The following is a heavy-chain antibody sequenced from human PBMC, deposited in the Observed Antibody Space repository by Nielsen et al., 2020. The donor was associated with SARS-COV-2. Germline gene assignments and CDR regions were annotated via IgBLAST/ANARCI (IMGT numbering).Heavy chain of an antibody. Sequence: SGPTLVQPTETLTLTCSVSGFSLSNARMGVGWIRQPPGRALESLAHIFSNDEKSYSTSLKSRLTISMDTSKSQVVLTMTNMDPVDTATYYCARIQLELRLFYFYYSMDVWGKGTTVTVSS. CDR2: IFSNDEK. D-gene: IGHD1-7*01. V-gene: IGHV2-26*01. J-gene: IGHJ6*03. CDR3: ARIQLELRLFYFYYSMDV. CDR1: GFSLSNARMG.